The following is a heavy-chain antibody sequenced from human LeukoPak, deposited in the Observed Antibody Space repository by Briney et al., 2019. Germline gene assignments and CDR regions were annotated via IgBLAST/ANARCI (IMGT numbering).Heavy chain of an antibody. D-gene: IGHD3-3*01. CDR1: GFTVSSDY. Sequence: GGSLRLSCAASGFTVSSDYRSWVRQAPGKGLDSVSIIYSGGDTYYAASVKGRFTISRDNSKNTLYLQMNSLRAEDTAVYYCARARYSTIFGGWGQGTLVTVSS. J-gene: IGHJ4*02. V-gene: IGHV3-66*02. CDR3: ARARYSTIFGG. CDR2: IYSGGDT.